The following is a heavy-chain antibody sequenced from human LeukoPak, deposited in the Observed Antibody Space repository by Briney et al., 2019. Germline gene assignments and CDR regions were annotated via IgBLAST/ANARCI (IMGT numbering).Heavy chain of an antibody. CDR2: IYYSGST. J-gene: IGHJ4*02. CDR3: ARAEREYSGYPTFDY. Sequence: SETLSLTCTVSGGSISSYYWSWIRQPPGKGLEWIGYIYYSGSTNYNPSLKSRVTISVDTSKNQFSLKLSSVTAADTAVYYCARAEREYSGYPTFDYWGQGTLVTVSS. D-gene: IGHD5-12*01. CDR1: GGSISSYY. V-gene: IGHV4-59*08.